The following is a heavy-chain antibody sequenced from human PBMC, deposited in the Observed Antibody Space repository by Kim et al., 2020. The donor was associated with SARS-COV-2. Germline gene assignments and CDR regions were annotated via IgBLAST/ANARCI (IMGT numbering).Heavy chain of an antibody. CDR3: ARDYNHYYDSSGYYYV. J-gene: IGHJ6*02. Sequence: SVKVSCKASGGTFSSYAISWVRQAPGQGLEWMGGIIPIFGTANYAQKFQGRVTITADETTSTAYMELSSLRSEDTAVYYCARDYNHYYDSSGYYYVFGQGTTVTVSS. D-gene: IGHD3-22*01. CDR2: IIPIFGTA. V-gene: IGHV1-69*13. CDR1: GGTFSSYA.